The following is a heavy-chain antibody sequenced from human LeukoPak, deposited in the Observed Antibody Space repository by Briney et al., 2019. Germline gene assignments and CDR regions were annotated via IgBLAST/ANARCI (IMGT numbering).Heavy chain of an antibody. CDR2: ISAYNGNT. D-gene: IGHD2-2*01. CDR1: GYTFTSYD. CDR3: AREFVMGYCSSTSCSGDWFDP. Sequence: WASVKVSCKASGYTFTSYDINWVRQAPGQGLEWMGWISAYNGNTNYAQKLQGRVTMTTDTSTSTAYMELRSLRSDDTAVYYCAREFVMGYCSSTSCSGDWFDPWGQGTLVTVSS. J-gene: IGHJ5*02. V-gene: IGHV1-18*01.